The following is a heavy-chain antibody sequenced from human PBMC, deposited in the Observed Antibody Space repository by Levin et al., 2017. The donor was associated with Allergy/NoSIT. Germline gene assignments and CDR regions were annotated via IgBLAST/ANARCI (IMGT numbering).Heavy chain of an antibody. D-gene: IGHD3-22*01. J-gene: IGHJ3*01. CDR2: INEDGSEK. V-gene: IGHV3-7*01. CDR3: ARDPYAIRGYGGYGALDM. Sequence: GGSLRLSCAASGFTLSRFWTTWVRQAPGKGLEWVTNINEDGSEKQYVASVKGRFTISRDYANNSVYLQMSSLRADDTAIYYCARDPYAIRGYGGYGALDMWGQGTMVTVSS. CDR1: GFTLSRFW.